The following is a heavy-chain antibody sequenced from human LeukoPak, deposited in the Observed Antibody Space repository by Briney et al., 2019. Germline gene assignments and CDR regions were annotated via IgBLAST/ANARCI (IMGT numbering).Heavy chain of an antibody. CDR3: ARTSAAGSDFYYYYGMDV. Sequence: GGSLRLSCAASGFTFSSYSMNWVRQAPGKGLEWVSYINSGSTTIYYADSVKGRFTISRDNAKNSLYLQMNSLRAEDTAVYYCARTSAAGSDFYYYYGMDVWGQGTTVTVSS. CDR1: GFTFSSYS. J-gene: IGHJ6*02. V-gene: IGHV3-48*01. D-gene: IGHD6-13*01. CDR2: INSGSTTI.